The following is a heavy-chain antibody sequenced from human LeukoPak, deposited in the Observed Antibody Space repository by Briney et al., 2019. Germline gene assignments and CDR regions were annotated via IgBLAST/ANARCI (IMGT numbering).Heavy chain of an antibody. D-gene: IGHD3-22*01. CDR3: ARDQSYDSSGYSFDY. Sequence: GGSLRLSCAASGFTFSSYWMSWVRQAPGKGLEWVANIKQDGSEKYYVDSVKGRFTISRDNAKNSLYLQMNSLRAEDTAVYYCARDQSYDSSGYSFDYWGQGTLVTVSS. V-gene: IGHV3-7*01. J-gene: IGHJ4*02. CDR2: IKQDGSEK. CDR1: GFTFSSYW.